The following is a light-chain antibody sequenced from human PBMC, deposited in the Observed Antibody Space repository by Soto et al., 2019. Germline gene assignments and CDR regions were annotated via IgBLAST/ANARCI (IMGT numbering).Light chain of an antibody. CDR2: DAS. CDR1: QSVSSY. V-gene: IGKV3-11*01. J-gene: IGKJ2*01. CDR3: QQRSYWPQNT. Sequence: EIVLTQSPATLSLSPGARATLSCRASQSVSSYLAWYQQKPGQAPRLLIYDASNRATGIPARLSGSGSGTDFTLNIGSLAPEDFAVYYCQQRSYWPQNTCGQGTKLEIK.